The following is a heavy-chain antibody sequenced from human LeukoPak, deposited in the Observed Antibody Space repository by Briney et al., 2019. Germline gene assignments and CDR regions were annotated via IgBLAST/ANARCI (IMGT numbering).Heavy chain of an antibody. CDR3: ARGYSSSSRLNWFDP. Sequence: GGPLKLSFAASGFTFSSYSMNWVGQAPGKGLEGVSYITSSSSTIYYADSVKGRFTISRDNAKNSLYLQMNSLRAEDTAVYYCARGYSSSSRLNWFDPWGQGTLVTVSS. D-gene: IGHD6-13*01. V-gene: IGHV3-48*01. CDR1: GFTFSSYS. J-gene: IGHJ5*02. CDR2: ITSSSSTI.